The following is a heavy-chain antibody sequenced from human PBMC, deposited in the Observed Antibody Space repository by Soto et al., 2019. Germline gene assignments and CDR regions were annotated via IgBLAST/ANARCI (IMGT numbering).Heavy chain of an antibody. CDR3: ARGHSVNNWFDP. J-gene: IGHJ5*02. CDR1: GYTFTSYD. CDR2: MNPNSGNT. Sequence: QVQLVQSGAEVKKPGASVKVSCKASGYTFTSYDINWVRQATGQGLEWMGWMNPNSGNTGYAQKFQGRVTMTRNTSISTAYMELSSLRSEDTAVCFCARGHSVNNWFDPWGQGTLVTVSS. V-gene: IGHV1-8*01.